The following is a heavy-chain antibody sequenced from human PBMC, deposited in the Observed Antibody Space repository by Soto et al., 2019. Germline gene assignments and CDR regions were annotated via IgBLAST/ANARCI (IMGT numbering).Heavy chain of an antibody. Sequence: QVQLVESGGGVVQPGRSLRLSCAASGFTFSSYGMHWVRQAPGKGLEWVEVISYDGSNKYYADSVKGRFTISRENSKNTLYLQMNSLRAEDTAVYYCAKVLDSSGWDVDYWGQGTLVTVAS. V-gene: IGHV3-30*18. CDR1: GFTFSSYG. D-gene: IGHD6-19*01. CDR2: ISYDGSNK. J-gene: IGHJ4*02. CDR3: AKVLDSSGWDVDY.